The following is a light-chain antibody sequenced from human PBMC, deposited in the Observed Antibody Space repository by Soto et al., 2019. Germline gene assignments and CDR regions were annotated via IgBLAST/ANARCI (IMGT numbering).Light chain of an antibody. V-gene: IGKV3-15*01. CDR3: QQYDNWPPGT. J-gene: IGKJ1*01. Sequence: EIVMTQSPATLSVSPGERATLSCRASQSISNNLAWYQQKPGQAPRLLIYGASTRATGVPARFSGGGSGTEFTLTISSLQSEDFAVYYCQQYDNWPPGTFGQGAKVEI. CDR1: QSISNN. CDR2: GAS.